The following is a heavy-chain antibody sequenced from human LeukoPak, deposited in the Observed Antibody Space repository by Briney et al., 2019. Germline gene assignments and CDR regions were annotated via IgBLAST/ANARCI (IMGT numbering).Heavy chain of an antibody. V-gene: IGHV1-8*01. CDR1: GYTFTSYD. J-gene: IGHJ4*02. D-gene: IGHD5-18*01. CDR2: MNPNSGNT. CDR3: AREGSGKYSSLGY. Sequence: ASVKVSCKASGYTFTSYDINWVRQATGQGLEWMGWMNPNSGNTGYAQKFQGRVTITRDTSASTAYMELSSLRSEDTAVYYCAREGSGKYSSLGYWGQGTLVTVSS.